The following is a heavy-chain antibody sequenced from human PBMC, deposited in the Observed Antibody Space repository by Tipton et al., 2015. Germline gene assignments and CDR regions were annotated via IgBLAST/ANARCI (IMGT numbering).Heavy chain of an antibody. CDR1: GGSITQYY. CDR2: INYGGDT. V-gene: IGHV4-59*01. CDR3: ARGLGMTTVTGIDY. J-gene: IGHJ4*02. Sequence: TLSLTCTVSGGSITQYYRTWIRQTPGKGLEWIGYINYGGDTNYNPALKSRVTMSVDTSKNQFSLQLSSVAAADTAVYYCARGLGMTTVTGIDYWGQGTLVTVSS. D-gene: IGHD4-17*01.